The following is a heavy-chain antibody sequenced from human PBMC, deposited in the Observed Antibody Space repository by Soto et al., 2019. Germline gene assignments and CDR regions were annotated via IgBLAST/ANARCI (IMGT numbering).Heavy chain of an antibody. J-gene: IGHJ4*02. CDR3: AQRLGSRGSFDY. CDR2: IYWNDDK. Sequence: SGPTLVNPTQTLTLTCTFSGFSLRTSGVGVGWIRQPPGKAPEWLALIYWNDDKRYSPSLKSRLTITKDTSKNQVVLTMTDMDPVDTGTYYCAQRLGSRGSFDYWGQGSLVTVSS. D-gene: IGHD6-25*01. V-gene: IGHV2-5*01. CDR1: GFSLRTSGVG.